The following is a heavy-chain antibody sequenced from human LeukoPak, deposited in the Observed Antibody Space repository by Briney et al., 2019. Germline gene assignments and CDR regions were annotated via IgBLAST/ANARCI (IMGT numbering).Heavy chain of an antibody. J-gene: IGHJ4*02. D-gene: IGHD3-10*01. CDR3: AKGRILLWFGELTYFDY. CDR1: GFTFSSYA. V-gene: IGHV3-23*01. CDR2: ISGSGGST. Sequence: PGGSLRLSCAASGFTFSSYAMSWVRQAPGKGLEWVSAISGSGGSTYYADSVKGRFTISRDNSKNTLYLQMNSLRAEDTAVYYCAKGRILLWFGELTYFDYWGQGTLVTVSS.